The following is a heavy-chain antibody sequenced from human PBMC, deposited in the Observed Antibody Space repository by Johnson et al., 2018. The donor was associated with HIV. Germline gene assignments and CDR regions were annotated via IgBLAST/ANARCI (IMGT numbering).Heavy chain of an antibody. CDR1: GFTFDDYG. V-gene: IGHV3-20*04. CDR2: INWHGGST. D-gene: IGHD3-22*01. J-gene: IGHJ3*02. Sequence: VQLVESGGGVLRPGGSLRLSCAASGFTFDDYGMNWIRQAPGKGLEWVSGINWHGGSTGSADSVKGRFTISRDNAKNSLYLQMNGLRAEDTALYYCARRINYDSSGVYLGDAFDIWGQGTMVTVSS. CDR3: ARRINYDSSGVYLGDAFDI.